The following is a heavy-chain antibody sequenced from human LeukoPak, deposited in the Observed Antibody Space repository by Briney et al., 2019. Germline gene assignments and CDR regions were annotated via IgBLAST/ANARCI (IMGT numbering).Heavy chain of an antibody. D-gene: IGHD6-13*01. J-gene: IGHJ4*02. CDR2: INPHSGGT. Sequence: ASVKVSCKASGYTFTDYYMHWVRQAPGQGLEWMGWINPHSGGTNYAQKFQGRVTMTRDTSISTAYMELIRLKSDDTAVYYCAREGAAAGIEDFGYWGQGTLVTVSS. CDR3: AREGAAAGIEDFGY. CDR1: GYTFTDYY. V-gene: IGHV1-2*02.